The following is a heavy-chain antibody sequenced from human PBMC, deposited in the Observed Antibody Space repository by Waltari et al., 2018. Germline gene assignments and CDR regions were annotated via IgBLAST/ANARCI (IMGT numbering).Heavy chain of an antibody. CDR3: VREYCSGGSCHDAFDI. D-gene: IGHD2-15*01. CDR2: VNNDGSST. V-gene: IGHV3-74*01. CDR1: GFTLSRYW. Sequence: EVQLVESGGGLVQPGGSLRLSCAASGFTLSRYWMHWVRQAPGKGLVWVSRVNNDGSSTNYADYVKGRLTISRDNAKNTLYLQMNSLGAEDTAVFYCVREYCSGGSCHDAFDIWGQGTMVTVSS. J-gene: IGHJ3*02.